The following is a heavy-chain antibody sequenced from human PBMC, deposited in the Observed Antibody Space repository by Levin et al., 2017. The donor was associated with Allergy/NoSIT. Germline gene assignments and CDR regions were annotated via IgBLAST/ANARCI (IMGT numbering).Heavy chain of an antibody. Sequence: PGGSLRLSCAASGFTFSSYAMHWVRQAPGKGLEWVAVISYDGSNKYYADSVKGRFTISRDNSKNTLYLQMNSLRAEDTAVYYCATMTTVTHFDYWGQGTLVTVSS. D-gene: IGHD4-17*01. J-gene: IGHJ4*02. CDR1: GFTFSSYA. CDR3: ATMTTVTHFDY. V-gene: IGHV3-30*04. CDR2: ISYDGSNK.